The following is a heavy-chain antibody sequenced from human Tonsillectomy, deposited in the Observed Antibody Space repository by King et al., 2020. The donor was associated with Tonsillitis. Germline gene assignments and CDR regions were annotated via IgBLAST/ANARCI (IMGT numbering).Heavy chain of an antibody. D-gene: IGHD4-17*01. Sequence: VQLVESGAEVKPPGASVKVSCKASGYTFTSYGVDWVRQAPGQGLEWMGWISAYNGNTNYAQKFQGRVTMTTDTSTSTAYMELWSLRSDDTAVYFCARDSHDYGDFGGFNYWGQGTLVTVSS. V-gene: IGHV1-18*01. CDR3: ARDSHDYGDFGGFNY. J-gene: IGHJ4*02. CDR2: ISAYNGNT. CDR1: GYTFTSYG.